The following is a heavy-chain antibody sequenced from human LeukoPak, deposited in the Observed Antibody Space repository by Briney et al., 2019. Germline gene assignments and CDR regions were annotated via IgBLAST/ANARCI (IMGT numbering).Heavy chain of an antibody. V-gene: IGHV1-2*02. D-gene: IGHD3-22*01. J-gene: IGHJ4*02. CDR1: GYTFTGYY. CDR2: INPNSGGT. CDR3: ARGAPYYYDSSGYYWV. Sequence: ASVKVSCKASGYTFTGYYMHWVRQAPGQGLEWMGWINPNSGGTNYAQKFQGRVTMTRDTSTSTAYMELSRLRSDDTAVYYCARGAPYYYDSSGYYWVWGQGTLVTVSS.